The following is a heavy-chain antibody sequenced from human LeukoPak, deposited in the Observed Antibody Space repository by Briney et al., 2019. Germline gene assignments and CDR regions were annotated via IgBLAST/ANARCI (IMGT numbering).Heavy chain of an antibody. D-gene: IGHD5-18*01. CDR1: GGSISSYY. Sequence: PSETLSLTCTVSGGSISSYYWSWIRQPPGKGLEWIGSIYYSGSTNYNPSLKSRVTISVDTSKNQFSLKLSPRTTANTAVYYCSRSGYSYGADAFDIWGQGTMVTVSS. CDR3: SRSGYSYGADAFDI. CDR2: IYYSGST. V-gene: IGHV4-59*01. J-gene: IGHJ3*02.